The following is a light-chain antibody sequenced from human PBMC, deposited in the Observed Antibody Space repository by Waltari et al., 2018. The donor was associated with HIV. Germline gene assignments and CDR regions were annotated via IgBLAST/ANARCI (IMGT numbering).Light chain of an antibody. CDR1: SSDVGRYNY. Sequence: QSTLTQPASVSGSPGQSITISCTGTSSDVGRYNYVSWYQQHPGKAPKLLIYEVSNPPSGVATRCSGSKAGNTASLTISGLQAEDEALYYCSSYTVTGTRNWVFGGGTKLTVL. CDR3: SSYTVTGTRNWV. J-gene: IGLJ3*02. CDR2: EVS. V-gene: IGLV2-14*03.